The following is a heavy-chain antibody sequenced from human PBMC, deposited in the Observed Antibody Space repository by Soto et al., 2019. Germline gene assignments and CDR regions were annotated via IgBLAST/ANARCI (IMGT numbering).Heavy chain of an antibody. Sequence: QVQLVQSGAEVKKPGSSVKVSCKASGGTFSSYTISWVRQAPGQGLEWMGRIIPILGIANYAQKFQGRVTITADKSTSTAYRELSSLRSEDTAVYYCARVGDYGGNRDYWGQGTLVTVSS. CDR2: IIPILGIA. CDR3: ARVGDYGGNRDY. CDR1: GGTFSSYT. J-gene: IGHJ4*02. D-gene: IGHD4-17*01. V-gene: IGHV1-69*02.